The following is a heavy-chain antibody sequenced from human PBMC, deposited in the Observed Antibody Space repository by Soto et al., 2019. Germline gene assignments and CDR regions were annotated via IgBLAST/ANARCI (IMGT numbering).Heavy chain of an antibody. Sequence: QVQLQESGPGLVRPSQTLSLTCTVSGGSINSEHYHWTWIRKAPGKGLEWIGYIHYTGSIRYNPSLQSRVSTSVDTSKNLFSLHLSSVTAAYTAVKLCVREDDGGERDYSGLEVWGKGTTVTVSS. CDR2: IHYTGSI. D-gene: IGHD2-21*01. J-gene: IGHJ6*04. CDR3: VREDDGGERDYSGLEV. CDR1: GGSINSEHYH. V-gene: IGHV4-30-4*01.